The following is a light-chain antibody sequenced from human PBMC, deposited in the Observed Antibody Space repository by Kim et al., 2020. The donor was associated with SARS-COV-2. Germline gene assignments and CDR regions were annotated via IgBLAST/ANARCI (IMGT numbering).Light chain of an antibody. CDR2: KAS. V-gene: IGKV1-5*03. CDR1: QSISSW. J-gene: IGKJ1*01. CDR3: QQYDTYSWT. Sequence: ASVGSVVTITCRASQSISSWSAWYQQKPGKAPKLLIYKASTLESGVPSRFSGSGSGTEFTLTIDSLQPDDFATYYCQQYDTYSWTFGQGTKVDIK.